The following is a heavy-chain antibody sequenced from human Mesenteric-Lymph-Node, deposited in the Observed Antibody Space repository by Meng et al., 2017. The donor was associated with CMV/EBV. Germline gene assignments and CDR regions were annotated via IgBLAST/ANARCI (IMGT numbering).Heavy chain of an antibody. D-gene: IGHD2-2*01. CDR3: ATHSTYCSSTTCYVTY. CDR1: GFSFTRNG. CDR2: IRYDTSKE. V-gene: IGHV3-30*02. Sequence: GESLKISCAASGFSFTRNGMHWVRQAPGKGLEWVAFIRYDTSKEYYGDSVKGRFTISRDNSKNTLYLQMNSLRAEDTAVYYCATHSTYCSSTTCYVTYWGQGTLVTVSS. J-gene: IGHJ4*02.